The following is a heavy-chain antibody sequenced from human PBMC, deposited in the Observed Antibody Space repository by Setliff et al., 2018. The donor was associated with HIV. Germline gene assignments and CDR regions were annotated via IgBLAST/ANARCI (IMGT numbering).Heavy chain of an antibody. Sequence: PSETLSLTCVISGGSMGSRYWSWIRQSPGKGLEWIGNIHYTGISDINPSLKRRATISLDRPKIQFSLKLSSVTAADTAVYYCARGQKMYFMITMLGGYYYYHMDVWGQGTTVTVSS. CDR3: ARGQKMYFMITMLGGYYYYHMDV. CDR2: IHYTGIS. D-gene: IGHD3-10*02. J-gene: IGHJ6*02. V-gene: IGHV4-59*11. CDR1: GGSMGSRY.